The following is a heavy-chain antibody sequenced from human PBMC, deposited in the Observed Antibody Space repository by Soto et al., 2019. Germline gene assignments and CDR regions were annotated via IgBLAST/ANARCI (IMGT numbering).Heavy chain of an antibody. CDR3: ARDPNIVATMGSIYYYYGMDV. Sequence: EVQLVESGGGLVQPGGSLRLSCAASGFTFSSYWMSWVRQAPGKGLEWVANIKQDGSEKYYVDSVKCRFTISRDNAKNSLYLQMNGLRAEDTAVYYCARDPNIVATMGSIYYYYGMDVWGQGTTVTVAS. CDR2: IKQDGSEK. J-gene: IGHJ6*02. CDR1: GFTFSSYW. D-gene: IGHD5-12*01. V-gene: IGHV3-7*01.